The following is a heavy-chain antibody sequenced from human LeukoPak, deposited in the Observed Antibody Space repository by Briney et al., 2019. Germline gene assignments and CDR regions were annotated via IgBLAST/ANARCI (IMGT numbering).Heavy chain of an antibody. CDR3: ARRLTQYDCFDP. CDR2: TYYRSTWYN. Sequence: SQTLSLTCAISGDSVSSNSVTWSWIRQSPSRGLEWLGRTYYRSTWYNDYAVSVRGRITVNPDTSKNQFSLHLNSVTPEDTAVYYCARRLTQYDCFDPWGQGILVTVSS. J-gene: IGHJ5*02. CDR1: GDSVSSNSVT. D-gene: IGHD2-2*01. V-gene: IGHV6-1*01.